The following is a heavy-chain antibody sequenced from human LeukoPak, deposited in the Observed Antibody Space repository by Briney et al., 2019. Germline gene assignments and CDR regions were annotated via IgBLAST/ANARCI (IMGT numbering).Heavy chain of an antibody. CDR1: GYTFTSYG. CDR3: ARDQLSYYDSSGYYQKTLDY. D-gene: IGHD3-22*01. Sequence: ASVKVSCKASGYTFTSYGISWVRQAPGQGLEWMGWISAYNGNTNYAQKLQGRVTMTTDTSTSTAYMELRSLRSDDTAVYYCARDQLSYYDSSGYYQKTLDYWGQGTLVTVSS. J-gene: IGHJ4*02. V-gene: IGHV1-18*01. CDR2: ISAYNGNT.